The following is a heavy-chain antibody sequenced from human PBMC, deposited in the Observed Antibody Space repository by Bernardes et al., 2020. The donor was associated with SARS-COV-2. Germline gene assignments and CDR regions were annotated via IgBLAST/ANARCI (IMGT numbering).Heavy chain of an antibody. J-gene: IGHJ5*02. CDR1: GFTFSHYG. D-gene: IGHD4-17*01. Sequence: GGSLRLSCAASGFTFSHYGIHWVRQAPGKGLEWMSIVYYDGGKKYYADSVKGRFTTSRDNSRNTVYLQMDSLRVEDTAVYYCARWDYGKNWFHPWGQGTLVTFSS. V-gene: IGHV3-33*01. CDR2: VYYDGGKK. CDR3: ARWDYGKNWFHP.